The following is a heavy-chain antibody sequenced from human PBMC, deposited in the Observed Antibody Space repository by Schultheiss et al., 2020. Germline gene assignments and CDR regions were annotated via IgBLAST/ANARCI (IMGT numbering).Heavy chain of an antibody. Sequence: GGSLRLSCAASGFTFSSVWMSWVRQTPGKGLEWVSSISSSSSYIYYADSVKGRFTISRDNAKNSLYLQMNSLRAEDTAVYYCARAGAYCSGGSCYLSWFDPWGQGTLVTVSS. CDR3: ARAGAYCSGGSCYLSWFDP. D-gene: IGHD2-15*01. CDR1: GFTFSSVW. J-gene: IGHJ5*02. V-gene: IGHV3-21*01. CDR2: ISSSSSYI.